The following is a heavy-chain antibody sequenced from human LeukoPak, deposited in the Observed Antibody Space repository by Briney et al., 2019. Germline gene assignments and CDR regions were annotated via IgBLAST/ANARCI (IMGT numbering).Heavy chain of an antibody. D-gene: IGHD1-26*01. J-gene: IGHJ4*02. CDR3: ARGRRGYYFDY. CDR2: INHSGST. V-gene: IGHV4-34*01. Sequence: SETLSLACAVYGGSFSGYYWSWIRQPPGKGLEWIGEINHSGSTNYNPSLKSRVTISVDTSKNQFSLKLSSVTAADTAVYYCARGRRGYYFDYWGQGTLVTVSS. CDR1: GGSFSGYY.